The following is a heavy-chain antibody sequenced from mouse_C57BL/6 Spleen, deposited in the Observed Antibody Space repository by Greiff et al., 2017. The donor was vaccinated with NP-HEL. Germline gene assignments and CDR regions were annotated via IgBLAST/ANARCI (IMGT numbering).Heavy chain of an antibody. Sequence: QVQLKQPGAELVKPGASVKLSCKASGYTFTSYWMHWVKQRPGQGLEWIGMIHPNSGSTNYNEKFKSKATLTVDKSSSTAYMQLSSLTSEDSAVYYCARPGIITTVVARYYFDYWGQGTTLTVSS. CDR2: IHPNSGST. CDR3: ARPGIITTVVARYYFDY. V-gene: IGHV1-64*01. D-gene: IGHD1-1*01. J-gene: IGHJ2*01. CDR1: GYTFTSYW.